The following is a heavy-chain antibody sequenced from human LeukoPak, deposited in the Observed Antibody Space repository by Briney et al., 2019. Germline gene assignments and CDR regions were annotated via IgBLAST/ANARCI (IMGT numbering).Heavy chain of an antibody. CDR2: TSSDLNVK. D-gene: IGHD3-10*01. Sequence: GGSLGLSCAASGFTFRNYVIHWVRQAPGKGLEWVAVTSSDLNVKLYADSVKGRFTISRDNSRSTLYLQMNSLRPEDTAIYYCAREGYYGSGSPPSLYFDYWGQGTLATVSS. CDR3: AREGYYGSGSPPSLYFDY. V-gene: IGHV3-30-3*01. CDR1: GFTFRNYV. J-gene: IGHJ4*02.